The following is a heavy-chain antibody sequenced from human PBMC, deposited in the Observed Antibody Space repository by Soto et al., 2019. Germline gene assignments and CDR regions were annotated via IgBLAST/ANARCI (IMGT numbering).Heavy chain of an antibody. CDR3: AGLSDYYYGMDV. J-gene: IGHJ6*02. D-gene: IGHD2-21*01. CDR1: GFTFSSYA. Sequence: PGGSLRLSCAASGFTFSSYAMHWVRQAPGKGLEWVAVISYDGSNKYYADSVKGRFTISRDNSKNTLYLQMNSLRAEDTAVYYCAGLSDYYYGMDVWGQGTTVTVSS. CDR2: ISYDGSNK. V-gene: IGHV3-30-3*01.